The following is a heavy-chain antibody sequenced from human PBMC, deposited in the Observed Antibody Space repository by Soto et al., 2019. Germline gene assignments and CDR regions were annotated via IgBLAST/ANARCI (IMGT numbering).Heavy chain of an antibody. V-gene: IGHV3-11*06. D-gene: IGHD1-1*01. CDR2: VSNSGSST. J-gene: IGHJ4*02. CDR1: GFTFSDTY. Sequence: QVHLVESGGGLVKPGGSLRLSCAASGFTFSDTYMSWIRQSPRKGLEWISHVSNSGSSTNYADSVKGRFTISRDNSKNSLYLQMNSLRAEDTAVYYCARGGWTTDYLGQGTLVTVSS. CDR3: ARGGWTTDY.